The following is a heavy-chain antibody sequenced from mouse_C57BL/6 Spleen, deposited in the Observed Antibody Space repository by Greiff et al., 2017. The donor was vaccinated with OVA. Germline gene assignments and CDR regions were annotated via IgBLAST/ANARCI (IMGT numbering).Heavy chain of an antibody. CDR2: IDPENGDT. V-gene: IGHV14-4*01. D-gene: IGHD2-10*02. CDR3: TTYLYGKPDY. CDR1: GFNIKDDH. J-gene: IGHJ2*01. Sequence: EVQLQQSGAELVRPGASVKLSCTASGFNIKDDHMHWVKQRPEQGLEWIGWIDPENGDTEYASKFQGKATITADTSSNTAYLQLSSLTSEDTAVYYCTTYLYGKPDYWGQGTTLTVSS.